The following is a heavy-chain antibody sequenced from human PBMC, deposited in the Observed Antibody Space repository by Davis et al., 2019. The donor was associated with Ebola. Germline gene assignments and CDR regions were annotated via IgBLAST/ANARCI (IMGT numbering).Heavy chain of an antibody. V-gene: IGHV4-34*01. CDR3: ARGGGYGGYGMDV. D-gene: IGHD6-25*01. CDR1: GVSFSGYS. J-gene: IGHJ6*02. Sequence: GSLSLPCASYGVSFSGYSWNWIRQPPGKGLEWIGEINHSGRTNYNPSLKSRVTMSVDTSRNQFSLRVRSVTAADTAVYYCARGGGYGGYGMDVWGQGTTVTVSS. CDR2: INHSGRT.